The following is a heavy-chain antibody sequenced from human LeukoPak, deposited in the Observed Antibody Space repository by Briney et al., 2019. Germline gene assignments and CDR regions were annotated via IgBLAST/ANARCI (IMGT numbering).Heavy chain of an antibody. CDR2: FDPEDGET. D-gene: IGHD1-20*01. J-gene: IGHJ6*02. V-gene: IGHV1-24*01. CDR3: ATVNWNGVDYYYHGMDV. CDR1: GYTLTELS. Sequence: ASVKVSCKVSGYTLTELSMHWVRQAPGKGLEWMGGFDPEDGETIYAQKFQGRVTMTEDTSTDTAYMELSSLRSEDTAVYYCATVNWNGVDYYYHGMDVWGQGTTVTVSS.